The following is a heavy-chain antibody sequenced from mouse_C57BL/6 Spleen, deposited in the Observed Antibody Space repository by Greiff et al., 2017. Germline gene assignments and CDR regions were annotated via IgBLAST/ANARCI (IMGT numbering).Heavy chain of an antibody. J-gene: IGHJ3*01. V-gene: IGHV5-15*01. CDR3: ARRDYEGFAY. CDR2: ISNLAYSI. D-gene: IGHD1-1*01. CDR1: GFTFSDYG. Sequence: EVKLVESGGGLVQPGGSLKLSCAASGFTFSDYGMAWVRQAPRKGPEWVAFISNLAYSIYYADTVTGRFTISRENAKNTLYLEMSSLRSEDTAMYYCARRDYEGFAYWGQGTLVTVSA.